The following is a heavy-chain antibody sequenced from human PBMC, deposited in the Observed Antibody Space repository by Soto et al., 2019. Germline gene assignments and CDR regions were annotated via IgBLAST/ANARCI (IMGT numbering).Heavy chain of an antibody. Sequence: QVQLVESGGGVVQPGRSLRLSCAASGFTFSNYGMHWVRQAPGKGLEWVAVIWYDGTNKYYADSVKGRFTISRDNSKNTLYLQMNSLRAEDTAMYYSAREGINYGMVVWGQGTTVTVSS. D-gene: IGHD1-20*01. CDR2: IWYDGTNK. J-gene: IGHJ6*02. CDR3: AREGINYGMVV. V-gene: IGHV3-33*01. CDR1: GFTFSNYG.